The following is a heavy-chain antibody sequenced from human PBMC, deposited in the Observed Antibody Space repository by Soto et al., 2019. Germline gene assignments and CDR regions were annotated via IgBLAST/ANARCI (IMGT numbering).Heavy chain of an antibody. D-gene: IGHD6-19*01. CDR2: ISYDGSNK. J-gene: IGHJ3*02. V-gene: IGHV3-30*18. CDR1: DFAFTNAW. CDR3: AKVRSSGWSHHDAFDI. Sequence: GGSLRLSCAASDFAFTNAWMNWVRQAPGKGLEWVAVISYDGSNKYYADSVKGRFTISRDNSKNTLYLQMNSLRAEDTAVYYCAKVRSSGWSHHDAFDIWGQGTMVTVSS.